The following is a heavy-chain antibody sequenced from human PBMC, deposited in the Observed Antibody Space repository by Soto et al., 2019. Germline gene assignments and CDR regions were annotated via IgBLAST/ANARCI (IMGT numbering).Heavy chain of an antibody. D-gene: IGHD2-2*01. CDR3: ARQEASYQFDY. CDR1: EYTFTNYG. Sequence: GESLKISCKGSEYTFTNYGIGWVRQMPGKGLEWVGIIYPGDSDTRYSPSFQGQVTISADKSTSTAYLQWSSLKASDTAMYYCARQEASYQFDYWGQGTLVTVSS. J-gene: IGHJ4*02. CDR2: IYPGDSDT. V-gene: IGHV5-51*01.